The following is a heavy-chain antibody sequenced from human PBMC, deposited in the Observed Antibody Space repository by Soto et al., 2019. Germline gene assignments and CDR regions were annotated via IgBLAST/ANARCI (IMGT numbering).Heavy chain of an antibody. J-gene: IGHJ4*02. Sequence: GGSLRLSCEASGFTFSNYAMSWVRQAPGKGLEWVSAISGSGGSTYYADSVKGRFTISRDNSRNTLFLQMNSLRAEDTAVYYCVKAACGSTSCYRGFDYWGQGTLVTVSS. CDR3: VKAACGSTSCYRGFDY. D-gene: IGHD2-2*01. CDR1: GFTFSNYA. V-gene: IGHV3-23*01. CDR2: ISGSGGST.